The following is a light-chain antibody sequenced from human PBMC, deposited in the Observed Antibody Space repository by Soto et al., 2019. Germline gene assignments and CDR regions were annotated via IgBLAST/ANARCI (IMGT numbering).Light chain of an antibody. V-gene: IGKV2-30*02. J-gene: IGKJ1*01. CDR2: KVS. CDR3: MEGIQCPWT. Sequence: DVVLTQSPLSLPVTLGQPASISCRSSQSLVHSDGNIYLNWFQLRPGQSPKRLIYKVSNWDSGVPDRFRGSGSGTVCTLRISRVEAEDVGVYYGMEGIQCPWTLGQGTKVEI. CDR1: QSLVHSDGNIY.